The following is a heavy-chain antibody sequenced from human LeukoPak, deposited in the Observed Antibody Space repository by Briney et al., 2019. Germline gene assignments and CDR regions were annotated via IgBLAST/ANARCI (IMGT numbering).Heavy chain of an antibody. D-gene: IGHD3-22*01. J-gene: IGHJ4*02. CDR2: IIPIFGTA. CDR1: GGTFSSYA. V-gene: IGHV1-69*13. Sequence: ASVKVSCKASGGTFSSYAISWVRQAPGQGLEWMGGIIPIFGTAHYAHNFQGRVTITADESTSTAYMELSSLRSEDTAVYYCASPPYYDSSGYWSGFDYWGRGTLVTVSS. CDR3: ASPPYYDSSGYWSGFDY.